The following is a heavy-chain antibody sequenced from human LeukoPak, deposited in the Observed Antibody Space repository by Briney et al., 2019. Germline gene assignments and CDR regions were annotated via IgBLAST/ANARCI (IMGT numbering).Heavy chain of an antibody. Sequence: GGSLRLSCAASGFTFGSYNMNWVRQAPGKGLEWVSSISTSRSYIYYADSVKGRFTISRANAKKSLYLQMNSLRGGDTAVYYCARDGGDYYDSSGYPFHHWGQGTLVTVSS. CDR3: ARDGGDYYDSSGYPFHH. CDR2: ISTSRSYI. CDR1: GFTFGSYN. D-gene: IGHD3-22*01. J-gene: IGHJ1*01. V-gene: IGHV3-21*01.